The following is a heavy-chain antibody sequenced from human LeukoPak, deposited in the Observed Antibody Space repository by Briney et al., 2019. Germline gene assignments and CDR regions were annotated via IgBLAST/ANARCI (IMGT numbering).Heavy chain of an antibody. V-gene: IGHV3-21*01. J-gene: IGHJ2*01. Sequence: GGSLRLSCAASGFTFSSYSMNWVRQAPGKGLEWVSSISSSSSYIYYADSVKGRFTISRDNSKSTLYLQMNSLRAEDTAVYYCAKSADRGVWNFDLWGRGTLVTVSS. CDR3: AKSADRGVWNFDL. CDR2: ISSSSSYI. D-gene: IGHD1-14*01. CDR1: GFTFSSYS.